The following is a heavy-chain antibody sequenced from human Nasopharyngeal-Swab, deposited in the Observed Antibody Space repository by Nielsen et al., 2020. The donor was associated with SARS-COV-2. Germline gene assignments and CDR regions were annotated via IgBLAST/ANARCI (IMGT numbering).Heavy chain of an antibody. Sequence: GGSLRLSCKGSGYSFTSYWISWARQMPGKGLEWMGRIDPRDSYTNYSPSFQGHVTISADKSISTAYLQWSSLKASDTAMYYCARVKDAAMVKFLDYWGQGTLVTVSS. V-gene: IGHV5-10-1*01. CDR2: IDPRDSYT. CDR3: ARVKDAAMVKFLDY. CDR1: GYSFTSYW. J-gene: IGHJ4*02. D-gene: IGHD5-18*01.